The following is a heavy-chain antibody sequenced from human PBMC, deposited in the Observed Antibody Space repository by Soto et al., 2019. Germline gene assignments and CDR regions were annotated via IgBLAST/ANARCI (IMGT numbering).Heavy chain of an antibody. V-gene: IGHV3-23*01. D-gene: IGHD2-15*01. J-gene: IGHJ4*02. CDR2: ISGSGGST. CDR3: AIDSGWLLPPYYFDY. CDR1: GFTFSSYA. Sequence: PGGSLRLSCAASGFTFSSYAMSWVRQAPGKGLEWVSAISGSGGSTYYADSVKGRFTISRDNSKNTLYLQMNSLRAEDTAVYYCAIDSGWLLPPYYFDYWGQGTLVTVSS.